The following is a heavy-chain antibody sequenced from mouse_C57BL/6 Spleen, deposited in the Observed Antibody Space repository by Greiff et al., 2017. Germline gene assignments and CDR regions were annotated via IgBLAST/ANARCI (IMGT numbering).Heavy chain of an antibody. V-gene: IGHV1-66*01. CDR2: IYPGSGNT. Sequence: QVQLKESGPELVKPGASVKISCKASGYSFTSYYIHWVKQRPGQGLERIGWIYPGSGNTKYNEKFKGKATLTADTSSSTAYMQLSSLTSEDSAVYYCARGDYWGQGTTLTVSS. CDR3: ARGDY. CDR1: GYSFTSYY. J-gene: IGHJ2*01.